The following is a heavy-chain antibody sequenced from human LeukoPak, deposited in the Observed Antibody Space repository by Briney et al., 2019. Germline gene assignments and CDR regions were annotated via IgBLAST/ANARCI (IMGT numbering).Heavy chain of an antibody. CDR2: INWNGGST. J-gene: IGHJ6*03. Sequence: PGGSLRLSCAASGFTFDDYGMSWVRQAPGKGLERVSGINWNGGSTGYADSVKGRFTISRDNAKNSRYLQMNSLRAEDTALYYCARVPSTVTTPPTFGYMDVWGKGTTVTVSS. D-gene: IGHD4-11*01. V-gene: IGHV3-20*04. CDR1: GFTFDDYG. CDR3: ARVPSTVTTPPTFGYMDV.